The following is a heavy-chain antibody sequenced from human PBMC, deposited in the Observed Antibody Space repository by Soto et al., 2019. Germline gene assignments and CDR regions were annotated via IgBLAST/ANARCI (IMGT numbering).Heavy chain of an antibody. CDR1: GYTFTSYA. Sequence: QVQLVQSGAEVKKPGASVKVSCKASGYTFTSYAMHWVRQAPGQRLGWMGWINAGNGNTKYSRKLQGRGTITRGTSASTAYMELSSLRSEDTAVYYCARGVAGPLHWFDPWGQGTLVTVSS. J-gene: IGHJ5*02. V-gene: IGHV1-3*01. CDR2: INAGNGNT. CDR3: ARGVAGPLHWFDP. D-gene: IGHD6-19*01.